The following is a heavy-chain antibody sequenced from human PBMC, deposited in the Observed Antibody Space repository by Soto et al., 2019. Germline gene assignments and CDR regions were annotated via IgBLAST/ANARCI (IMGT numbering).Heavy chain of an antibody. CDR1: GFRFADYT. CDR3: AKGAISGTLNWFDP. V-gene: IGHV3-9*01. Sequence: EVQLVESGGGLVQPGRSLRLSCAGSGFRFADYTMHWVRQAPGKGLEWVSGLTWDSESIAYADSVKGRFTIYRDNAKNSLYLQMNSLRAEDTAFSFCAKGAISGTLNWFDPWGQGTLVTVPS. D-gene: IGHD6-13*01. CDR2: LTWDSESI. J-gene: IGHJ5*02.